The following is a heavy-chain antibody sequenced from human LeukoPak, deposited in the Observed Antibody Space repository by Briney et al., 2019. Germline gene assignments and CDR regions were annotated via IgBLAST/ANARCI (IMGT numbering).Heavy chain of an antibody. Sequence: SAKVSCKASGGTSSSYAISWVRQAPGQGLEWVGRIIPILGIANYAQKFQGRVTITADKSTSTAYMELSSLRSEDTAVYYRARDLRGTGTFDYWGQGTLVTVSS. D-gene: IGHD1-1*01. CDR2: IIPILGIA. J-gene: IGHJ4*02. CDR3: ARDLRGTGTFDY. V-gene: IGHV1-69*04. CDR1: GGTSSSYA.